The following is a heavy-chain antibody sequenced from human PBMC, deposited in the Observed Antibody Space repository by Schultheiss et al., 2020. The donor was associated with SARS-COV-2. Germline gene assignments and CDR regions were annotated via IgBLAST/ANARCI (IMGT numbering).Heavy chain of an antibody. CDR1: GFTFSGSA. V-gene: IGHV3-73*01. CDR3: TSLRATDYGMDV. J-gene: IGHJ6*02. D-gene: IGHD1-14*01. Sequence: GGSLRLSCAASGFTFSGSAMHWVRQASGKGLEWVGRIRSKANSYATAYAASVKGRFTISRDDSKNTAYLQMNSLKTEDTAVYYCTSLRATDYGMDVWGQGTTVTVSS. CDR2: IRSKANSYAT.